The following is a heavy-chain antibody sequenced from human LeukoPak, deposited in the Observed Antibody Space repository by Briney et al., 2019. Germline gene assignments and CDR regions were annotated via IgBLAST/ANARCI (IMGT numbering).Heavy chain of an antibody. D-gene: IGHD2-8*01. CDR3: ARRRFTNGVCYKP. Sequence: SETLSLTCTVSGGSISSSSYYWGWIRQPPGKGLEWIGEINHSGSTNYNPSLKSRVTISVDTSKNQFSLKLSSVTAADTAVYYCARRRFTNGVCYKPWGQGTLVTVSS. J-gene: IGHJ4*02. CDR1: GGSISSSSYY. V-gene: IGHV4-39*07. CDR2: INHSGST.